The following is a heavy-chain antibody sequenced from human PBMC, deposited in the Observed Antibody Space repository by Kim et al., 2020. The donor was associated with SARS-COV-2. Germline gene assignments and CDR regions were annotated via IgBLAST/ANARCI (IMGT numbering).Heavy chain of an antibody. D-gene: IGHD3-22*01. CDR1: GGTFSSYA. Sequence: VKVSCKASGGTFSSYAISWVRQAPGQGLEWMGGIIPIFGTANYAQKFQGRVTITADESTSTAYMELSSLRSEDTAVYYCARCTYYYDSSGYPQSYFDYWGQGTLVTVSS. CDR3: ARCTYYYDSSGYPQSYFDY. V-gene: IGHV1-69*01. J-gene: IGHJ4*02. CDR2: IIPIFGTA.